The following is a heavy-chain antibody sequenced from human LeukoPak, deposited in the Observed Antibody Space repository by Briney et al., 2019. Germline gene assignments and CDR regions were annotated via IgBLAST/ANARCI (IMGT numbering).Heavy chain of an antibody. CDR1: GGSISSSSYY. J-gene: IGHJ6*02. CDR2: IYYSGST. Sequence: SSETLSLTCTVSGGSISSSSYYWGWIRQPPGKGLEWIGSIYYSGSTYYNPSLKSRVTISVDTSKNQFSLKLSSVTAADTAVYYCARGRIRSLPVVDGMVGGYGMDVWGQGTTVTVSS. V-gene: IGHV4-39*07. CDR3: ARGRIRSLPVVDGMVGGYGMDV. D-gene: IGHD2-2*01.